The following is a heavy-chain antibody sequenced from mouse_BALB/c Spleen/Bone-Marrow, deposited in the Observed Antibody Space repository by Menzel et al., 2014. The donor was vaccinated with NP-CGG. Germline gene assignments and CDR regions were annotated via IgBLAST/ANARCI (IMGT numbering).Heavy chain of an antibody. CDR3: ARALYYYGSSYYTMDY. D-gene: IGHD1-1*01. V-gene: IGHV2-9*02. J-gene: IGHJ4*01. Sequence: QVQLQQSGPGLVAPSQRLSIACTVSGFSLTSYGVHWVRQPPGKGLEWLGAIWAGGSTDYNSALMSRLSISKDNSKSQVFLKMNSLQTDDTAMYYCARALYYYGSSYYTMDYWGQGTSVIVSS. CDR1: GFSLTSYG. CDR2: IWAGGST.